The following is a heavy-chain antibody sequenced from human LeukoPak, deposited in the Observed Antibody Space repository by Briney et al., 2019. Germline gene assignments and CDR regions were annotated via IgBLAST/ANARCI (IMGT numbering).Heavy chain of an antibody. D-gene: IGHD3-22*01. V-gene: IGHV1-18*01. J-gene: IGHJ4*02. CDR3: ARDLSGDDYYDSSGYYDY. Sequence: ASVKDSCKASGYTFTSYGISWVRQAPGQGLEWMGWISAYNGNTNYAQKLQGRVTMTTDTSTSTAYMELRSLRSDDTAVYYCARDLSGDDYYDSSGYYDYWGRGTLVTVSS. CDR1: GYTFTSYG. CDR2: ISAYNGNT.